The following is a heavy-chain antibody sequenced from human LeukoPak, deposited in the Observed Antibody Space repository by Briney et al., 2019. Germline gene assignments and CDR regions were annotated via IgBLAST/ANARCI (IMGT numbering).Heavy chain of an antibody. Sequence: GGSLRLSCAASGFTFSSYEMNWVRQAPGKGLEWVSYISSSGSTIYYADSVKGRFTISRDNAKNSLYLQMNSLRAEDTAVYYCARHPRWLQFGYFDYWGQGTLATVSS. CDR3: ARHPRWLQFGYFDY. D-gene: IGHD5-24*01. CDR1: GFTFSSYE. J-gene: IGHJ4*02. CDR2: ISSSGSTI. V-gene: IGHV3-48*03.